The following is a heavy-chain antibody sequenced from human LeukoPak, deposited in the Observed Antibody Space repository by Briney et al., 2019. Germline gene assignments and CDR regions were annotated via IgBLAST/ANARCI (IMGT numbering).Heavy chain of an antibody. CDR2: IYYSGST. D-gene: IGHD2-2*01. CDR3: AKDHQLLSHDAFDI. V-gene: IGHV4-59*12. J-gene: IGHJ3*02. Sequence: SETLSLTCTVSGGSISSYYWSWIRQPPGKGLEWIGYIYYSGSTNYNPSLKSRVTISVDTSKNQFSLKLSSVTAADTAVYYCAKDHQLLSHDAFDIWGQGTMVTVSS. CDR1: GGSISSYY.